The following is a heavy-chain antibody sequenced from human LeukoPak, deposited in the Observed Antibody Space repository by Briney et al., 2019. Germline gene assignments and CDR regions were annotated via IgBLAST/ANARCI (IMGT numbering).Heavy chain of an antibody. Sequence: GGSLRLSCAASGFTFSSYAMHWVRQAPGKGLEWVAVISYDGSNKYYADSVKGRFTISRDNSKNTLYLQMNSLRAEDTAVHYCARLPTMIVEYYFDYWGQGTLVTVSS. CDR2: ISYDGSNK. CDR1: GFTFSSYA. V-gene: IGHV3-30-3*01. J-gene: IGHJ4*02. D-gene: IGHD3-22*01. CDR3: ARLPTMIVEYYFDY.